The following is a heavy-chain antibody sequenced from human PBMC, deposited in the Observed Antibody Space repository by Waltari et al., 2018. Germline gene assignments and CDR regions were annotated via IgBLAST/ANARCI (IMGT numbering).Heavy chain of an antibody. Sequence: QVQLVQSGAEVKKRGAAVKISSKTSEYTFTSSYIHWVRQAPGQGLEWMGIINPSGGSTIYAQKFQGRVTMTRDTSTSTVYMELSSLRSDDTAVYYCALDTGALWMDVWGQGTTVTVSS. D-gene: IGHD2-21*01. J-gene: IGHJ6*02. CDR3: ALDTGALWMDV. CDR1: EYTFTSSY. V-gene: IGHV1-46*01. CDR2: INPSGGST.